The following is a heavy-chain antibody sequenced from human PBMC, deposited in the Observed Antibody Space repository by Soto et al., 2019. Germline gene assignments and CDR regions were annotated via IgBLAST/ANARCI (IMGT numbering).Heavy chain of an antibody. D-gene: IGHD6-6*01. Sequence: PSETLSLTCTVSGGSISSGGYYWSWIRQHPGKGLEWIGYIYYGGSTYYNPSLKSRVTISVDTSKNQFSLKLSSVTAADTAVYYCARGGVTYSSSSNWFDPWGQGTLVTVSS. CDR3: ARGGVTYSSSSNWFDP. V-gene: IGHV4-31*03. CDR1: GGSISSGGYY. CDR2: IYYGGST. J-gene: IGHJ5*02.